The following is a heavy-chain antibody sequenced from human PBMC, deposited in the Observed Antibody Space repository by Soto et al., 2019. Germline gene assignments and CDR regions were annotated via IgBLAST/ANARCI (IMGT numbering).Heavy chain of an antibody. V-gene: IGHV3-30-3*01. D-gene: IGHD3-22*01. CDR3: ARTSYDSSGYYQPSYYYYGMDV. CDR1: GFTFSSYA. J-gene: IGHJ6*02. Sequence: VQLVESGGGVVQPGRSLRLSCAASGFTFSSYAMHWVRQAPGKGLEWVAVISYDGSNKYYADSVKGRFTISRDNSKNTLYLQMNSLRAEDTAVYYCARTSYDSSGYYQPSYYYYGMDVWGQGTTVTVSS. CDR2: ISYDGSNK.